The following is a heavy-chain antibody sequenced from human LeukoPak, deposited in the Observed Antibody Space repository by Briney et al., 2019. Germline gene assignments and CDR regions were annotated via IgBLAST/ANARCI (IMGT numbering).Heavy chain of an antibody. Sequence: ASVKVSCKASGYTFTGYYMHWVRQAPGQGLEWLGWINPKSDGTKYAQNFQGRVTMTWDTSISTAYMEVSRLTSDDTAMFYCARDPPGTTAFDLWGQGTMVTVSS. D-gene: IGHD1-1*01. CDR2: INPKSDGT. CDR3: ARDPPGTTAFDL. V-gene: IGHV1-2*02. CDR1: GYTFTGYY. J-gene: IGHJ3*01.